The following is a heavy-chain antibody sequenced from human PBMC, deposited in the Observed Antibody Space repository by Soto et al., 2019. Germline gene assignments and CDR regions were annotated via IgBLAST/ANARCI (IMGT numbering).Heavy chain of an antibody. D-gene: IGHD6-19*01. V-gene: IGHV3-33*01. J-gene: IGHJ5*02. CDR2: IWYDGSNK. Sequence: QVQLVESGGGVVQPGRSLRLSCAASGFTFSSYGMHWVRQAPGKGLEWVAVIWYDGSNKYYADSVKGRFTISRDNSKNTLYLQMNSLRAEDTDVYYCAREPGSSGWFGWFDPWGQGTLVTVSS. CDR1: GFTFSSYG. CDR3: AREPGSSGWFGWFDP.